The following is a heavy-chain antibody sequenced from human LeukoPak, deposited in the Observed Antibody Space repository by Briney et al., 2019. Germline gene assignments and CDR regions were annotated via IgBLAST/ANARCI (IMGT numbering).Heavy chain of an antibody. CDR3: ARGSTHYDVLTGYHYYFDY. Sequence: DSLKGRFTISRDNAKNSLYLQMNSPRAEDTALYYCARGSTHYDVLTGYHYYFDYWGQGTLVTVSS. V-gene: IGHV3-20*03. J-gene: IGHJ4*02. D-gene: IGHD3-9*01.